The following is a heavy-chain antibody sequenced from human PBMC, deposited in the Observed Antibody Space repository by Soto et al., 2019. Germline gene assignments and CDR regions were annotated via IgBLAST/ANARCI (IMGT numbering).Heavy chain of an antibody. CDR1: GGSISSGGYS. V-gene: IGHV4-30-2*01. D-gene: IGHD1-26*01. J-gene: IGHJ5*02. Sequence: SETLSLTCAVSGGSISSGGYSWSWIRQPPGKGLEWIGYIYHSGSTYYNPSLKSRVTISVDRSKNQFSLRLNSVTAADTAVYYCAREIVGATGWFDPWGQGTLVTVSS. CDR2: IYHSGST. CDR3: AREIVGATGWFDP.